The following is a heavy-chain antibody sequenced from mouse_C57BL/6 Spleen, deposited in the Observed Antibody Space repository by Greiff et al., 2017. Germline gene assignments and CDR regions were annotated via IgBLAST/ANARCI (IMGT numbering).Heavy chain of an antibody. CDR3: ARWRINYDYENYFDY. Sequence: VQLQQPGAELVKPGASVKMSCKASGYTFTSYWLTWVKPRPGQGLEWIGDIYPGSGSTSYNEKFKSKATLTVDTSSSTAYMQLSSLTSEDSAVYYCARWRINYDYENYFDYWGQGTTLTVSS. D-gene: IGHD2-4*01. J-gene: IGHJ2*01. CDR2: IYPGSGST. V-gene: IGHV1-55*01. CDR1: GYTFTSYW.